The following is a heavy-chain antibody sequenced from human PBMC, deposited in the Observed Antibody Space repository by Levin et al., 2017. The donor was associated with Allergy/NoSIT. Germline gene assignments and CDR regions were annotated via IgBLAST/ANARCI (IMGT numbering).Heavy chain of an antibody. V-gene: IGHV1-3*01. D-gene: IGHD1-14*01. Sequence: VASVKVSCKASGYTFTSFAIHWVRQAPGQRLEWMGWINAGNGNTKYSQNFQDRVTITTDTSASTAYMELSSLRFEDTAVYYCARNRRDTTTSVWFDPWGQGTLVTVSS. J-gene: IGHJ5*02. CDR2: INAGNGNT. CDR3: ARNRRDTTTSVWFDP. CDR1: GYTFTSFA.